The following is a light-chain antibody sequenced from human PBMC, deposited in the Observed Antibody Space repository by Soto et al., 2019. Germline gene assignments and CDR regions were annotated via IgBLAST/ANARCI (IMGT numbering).Light chain of an antibody. Sequence: QSVLTQPASVCGSPGQSITISCTGTSSDIGAYNYVCWYQQHPGKVPKLLIYEVTNRPSGVSIRFSGSKSGNTASLTISGLQADDEAHYYCTSYVSGNTDIFGGGTKLTVL. V-gene: IGLV2-14*03. CDR3: TSYVSGNTDI. CDR1: SSDIGAYNY. J-gene: IGLJ2*01. CDR2: EVT.